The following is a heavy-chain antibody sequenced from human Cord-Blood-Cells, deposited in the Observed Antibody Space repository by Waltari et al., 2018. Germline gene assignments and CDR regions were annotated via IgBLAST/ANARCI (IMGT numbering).Heavy chain of an antibody. CDR3: AREGDHVVNYYYYYMDV. V-gene: IGHV4-39*02. CDR1: GGSISSSSYY. D-gene: IGHD2-2*01. J-gene: IGHJ6*03. Sequence: QLQLQESGPGLVKPSETLSLTCTVSGGSISSSSYYWGWIRQPPGKGLEWIGSIYYSGSTYDNPSLKSRVTRSVDTSKNQFSLKLSSVTAADTAVYYCAREGDHVVNYYYYYMDVWGKGTTVTVSS. CDR2: IYYSGST.